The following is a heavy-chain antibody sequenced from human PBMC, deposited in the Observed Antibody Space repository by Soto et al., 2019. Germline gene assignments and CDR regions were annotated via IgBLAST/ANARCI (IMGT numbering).Heavy chain of an antibody. Sequence: GGSLRLSCAASGFTFSSYWMSWVRQAPGKGLEWVANIKQDGSEKYYVDSVKGRFTISRDNAKNSLYLQMNSLRAEDTAVYYCARAPDLIAVAGTSAFDIWGQGTMVTVSS. V-gene: IGHV3-7*01. J-gene: IGHJ3*02. D-gene: IGHD6-19*01. CDR3: ARAPDLIAVAGTSAFDI. CDR1: GFTFSSYW. CDR2: IKQDGSEK.